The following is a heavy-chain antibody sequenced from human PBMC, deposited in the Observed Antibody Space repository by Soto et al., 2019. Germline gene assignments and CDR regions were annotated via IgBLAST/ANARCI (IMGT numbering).Heavy chain of an antibody. Sequence: GGSLRLSCAASGFTFSSYSMNWVRQAPGKGPEWVSYISSSSTIYYADSVKGRFTISRDNAKNSLYLQMNSLRAEDTAVYYCASVPFRAPYYYYYMDVWGKGTTVTVSS. CDR3: ASVPFRAPYYYYYMDV. V-gene: IGHV3-48*01. J-gene: IGHJ6*03. CDR2: ISSSSTI. CDR1: GFTFSSYS.